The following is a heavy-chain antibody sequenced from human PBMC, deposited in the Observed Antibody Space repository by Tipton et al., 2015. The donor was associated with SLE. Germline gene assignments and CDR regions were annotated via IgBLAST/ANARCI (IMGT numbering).Heavy chain of an antibody. V-gene: IGHV4-39*01. Sequence: TLSLTCAVYGGSFSGYYSGWIRRPPGKGLEWIGSIYYSGSTYYNPSLKSRVTISVDTSKNQFSLKLSSVTAAYTAVYYCARLLSDDYYEGHDYWGQGTLVTVSP. CDR3: ARLLSDDYYEGHDY. CDR1: GGSFSGYY. J-gene: IGHJ4*02. D-gene: IGHD1-26*01. CDR2: IYYSGST.